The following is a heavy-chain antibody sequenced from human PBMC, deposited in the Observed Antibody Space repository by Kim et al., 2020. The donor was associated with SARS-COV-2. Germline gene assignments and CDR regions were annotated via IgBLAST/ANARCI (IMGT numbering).Heavy chain of an antibody. J-gene: IGHJ4*02. V-gene: IGHV3-64D*09. CDR3: VKEGSNYAGVYYFDY. CDR1: GFTFSSYA. CDR2: ISSNGGST. Sequence: GGSLRLSCSASGFTFSSYAMHWVRQAPGKGLEYVSAISSNGGSTYYADSVKGRFTISRDNSKNTLYLQMSSLRAEDTAVYYCVKEGSNYAGVYYFDYWGQGTLVTVSS. D-gene: IGHD4-4*01.